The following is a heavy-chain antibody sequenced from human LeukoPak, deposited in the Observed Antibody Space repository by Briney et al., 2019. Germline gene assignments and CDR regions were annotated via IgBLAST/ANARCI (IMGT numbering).Heavy chain of an antibody. CDR2: IRYDGSNK. V-gene: IGHV3-30*02. J-gene: IGHJ4*02. CDR3: ATPRLRLAATHLEY. CDR1: GFTFSSYG. D-gene: IGHD2-15*01. Sequence: GGALRLSCAASGFTFSSYGMHWVRQAPGKGLEWVAFIRYDGSNKYYADSVKGRFTISRDNSKNTLYLQMNSLRAEDTAVYYCATPRLRLAATHLEYWGQGTLVTVSS.